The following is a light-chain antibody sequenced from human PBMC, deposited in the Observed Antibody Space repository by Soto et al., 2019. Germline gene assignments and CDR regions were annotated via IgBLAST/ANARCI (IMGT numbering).Light chain of an antibody. CDR3: SSFTSRHTYV. J-gene: IGLJ1*01. CDR2: DVS. V-gene: IGLV2-14*01. CDR1: SSDIGGYNY. Sequence: QSVLTQAASVSGSPGQSTTISCTGTSSDIGGYNYVSWYQQLPGEAPKLIIYDVSDRPSGVSTRFSGSKSGNTASLTISGLQAEDEGDYYCSSFTSRHTYVFGTGTKLTVL.